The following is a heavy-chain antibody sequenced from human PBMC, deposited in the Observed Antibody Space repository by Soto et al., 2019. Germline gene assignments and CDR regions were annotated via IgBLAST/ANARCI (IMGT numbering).Heavy chain of an antibody. V-gene: IGHV4-30-4*01. J-gene: IGHJ6*02. D-gene: IGHD3-10*01. CDR2: IYYSGST. CDR3: ARDYGSASSYYNCTHA. CDR1: DGSSSSGDYY. Sequence: SGTLALTCTVSDGSSSSGDYYWGGIRQPPGKGLEWIGYIYYSGSTYYNPSLKSRVTISVDTSKNQFSLKLSSVTAADTAVYYCARDYGSASSYYNCTHAWGQATPVTVS.